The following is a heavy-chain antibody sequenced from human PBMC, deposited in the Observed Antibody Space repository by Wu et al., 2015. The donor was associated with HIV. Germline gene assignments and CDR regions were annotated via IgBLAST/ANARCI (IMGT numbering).Heavy chain of an antibody. Sequence: QVQLQESGPGLVKPSETLSLTCAVSGYSISSGYYWGWIRQPPGKGLEWIGSIYHSGSTYYNPSLKSRVTISVDTSKNQFSLKLSSVTAADTAVYYCASVRFRGYYYGSGTNWFDPGAREPWSPVSS. J-gene: IGHJ5*02. CDR1: GYSISSGYY. V-gene: IGHV4-38-2*01. CDR2: IYHSGST. CDR3: ASVRFRGYYYGSGTNWFDP. D-gene: IGHD3-10*01.